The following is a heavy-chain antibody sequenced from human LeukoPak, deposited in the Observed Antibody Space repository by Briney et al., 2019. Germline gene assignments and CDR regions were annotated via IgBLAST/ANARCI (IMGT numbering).Heavy chain of an antibody. CDR3: ARVCCYFDSGSNPNWFDP. CDR1: GYSISSIHC. CDR2: ICQSGST. D-gene: IGHD3-10*01. Sequence: PSETLPLTCTVSGYSISSIHCWGWIRPPPGKGLEWIGNICQSGSTYYSPSLKSRVILSLDTSKNQFSLRLSSVTAADTAVYYCARVCCYFDSGSNPNWFDPWGQGTLVTVSS. J-gene: IGHJ5*02. V-gene: IGHV4-38-2*02.